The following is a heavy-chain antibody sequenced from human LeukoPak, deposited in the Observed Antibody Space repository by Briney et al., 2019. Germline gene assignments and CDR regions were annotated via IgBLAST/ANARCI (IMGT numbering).Heavy chain of an antibody. J-gene: IGHJ3*02. CDR2: IIPIFGTA. V-gene: IGHV1-69*13. CDR3: ARSSDSSGYYYSFAFDI. D-gene: IGHD3-22*01. Sequence: RASVKVSCKASGYTFTGDYMHWVRQAPGQGLEWMGWIIPIFGTANYAQKFQGRVTITADESTSTAYMELSSLRSEDTAVYYCARSSDSSGYYYSFAFDIWGQGTMVTVSS. CDR1: GYTFTGDY.